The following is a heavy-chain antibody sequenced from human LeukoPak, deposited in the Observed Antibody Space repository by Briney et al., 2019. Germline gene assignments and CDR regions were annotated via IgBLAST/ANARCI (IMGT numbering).Heavy chain of an antibody. CDR2: ISSSSSTI. CDR1: GFTFSDYS. D-gene: IGHD3-10*01. Sequence: GGSLRLSCAASGFTFSDYSMNWVRQAPGKGLEWVSYISSSSSTIYYADSVKGRFTISRDNAKNSLYLQMNSLGAEDTAVYFCRGVRGGTEADYWGQGTLVTVSS. J-gene: IGHJ4*02. V-gene: IGHV3-48*04. CDR3: RGVRGGTEADY.